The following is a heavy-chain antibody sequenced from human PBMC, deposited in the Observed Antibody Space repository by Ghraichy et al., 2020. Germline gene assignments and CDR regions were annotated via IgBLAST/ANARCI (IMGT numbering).Heavy chain of an antibody. Sequence: SETLSLTCTVSGGSISSYYWSWIRQPPGKGLEWIGYIYYSGSTNYNPSLKSRVTISVDTSKNQFSLKLSSVTAADTAVYYCARVYYGDYVVYFDLWGRGTLVTVSS. V-gene: IGHV4-59*01. CDR3: ARVYYGDYVVYFDL. D-gene: IGHD4-17*01. J-gene: IGHJ2*01. CDR1: GGSISSYY. CDR2: IYYSGST.